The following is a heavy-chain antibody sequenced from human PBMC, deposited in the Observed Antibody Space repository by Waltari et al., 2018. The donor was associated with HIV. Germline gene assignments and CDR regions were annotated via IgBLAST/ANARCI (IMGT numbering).Heavy chain of an antibody. D-gene: IGHD3-16*01. J-gene: IGHJ4*02. V-gene: IGHV1-69*01. Sequence: QVQLVQSGAEVKKPGSSVKVSCKASGGSFSSYAISWVRQAPGPELEWMGGIIPIFATANYAHKLQGRVTITADESTSAAYMELSSLRSEDTAVNYCARDPLYDGGYWGQGTLVTVSS. CDR3: ARDPLYDGGY. CDR2: IIPIFATA. CDR1: GGSFSSYA.